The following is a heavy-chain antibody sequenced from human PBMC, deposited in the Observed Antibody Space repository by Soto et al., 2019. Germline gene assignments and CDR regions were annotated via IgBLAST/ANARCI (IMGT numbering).Heavy chain of an antibody. J-gene: IGHJ6*02. CDR1: GYTFTSYG. Sequence: ASVKVSCKASGYTFTSYGISWVRQAPGQGLEWMGWISAYNGNTNYAQKLQGRVTMTTDTSTSTAYMELRSLRSDDTAVYYCATRRAYCSGGSCYQGRYYYGMDVWGQWTTVTVSS. V-gene: IGHV1-18*04. CDR3: ATRRAYCSGGSCYQGRYYYGMDV. CDR2: ISAYNGNT. D-gene: IGHD2-15*01.